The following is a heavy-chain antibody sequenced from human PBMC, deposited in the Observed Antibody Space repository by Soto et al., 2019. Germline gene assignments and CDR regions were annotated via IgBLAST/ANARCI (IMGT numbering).Heavy chain of an antibody. Sequence: QVQLGESGGGVVQPGRSLRLSCGASGFTFSHYGMHWVRQAPGKGLEWVAIISYDGSNKYYADSVKGRFTISRDNSKNTLYLQMNSRRAEDTAVYYCAKDLVAWSNYYYYGMDVWGQGTTVTVSS. D-gene: IGHD6-6*01. CDR1: GFTFSHYG. CDR3: AKDLVAWSNYYYYGMDV. J-gene: IGHJ6*02. V-gene: IGHV3-30*18. CDR2: ISYDGSNK.